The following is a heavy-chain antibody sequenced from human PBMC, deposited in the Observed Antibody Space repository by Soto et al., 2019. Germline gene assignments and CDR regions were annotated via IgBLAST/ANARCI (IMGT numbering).Heavy chain of an antibody. CDR3: ARMGRWDIVEGWFDP. Sequence: SETLSLTCAVSGDSISRGYHWAWIRQSPTKGLEGIASIYHTGTTYYNPSLTSRVTISGDTSQNQFSLNLRSVTAADSAMYYCARMGRWDIVEGWFDPWGQGTLVTVSS. CDR2: IYHTGTT. V-gene: IGHV4-38-2*01. J-gene: IGHJ5*02. D-gene: IGHD2-15*01. CDR1: GDSISRGYH.